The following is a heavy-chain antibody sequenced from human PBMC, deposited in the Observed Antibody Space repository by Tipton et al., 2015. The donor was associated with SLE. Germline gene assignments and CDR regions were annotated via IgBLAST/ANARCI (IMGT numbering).Heavy chain of an antibody. CDR2: INPSGGST. CDR3: ARDLSVDDRWAVDI. D-gene: IGHD4-23*01. J-gene: IGHJ3*02. CDR1: GYTFTSYY. V-gene: IGHV1-46*01. Sequence: QSGPEVKKPGASVKVSCKASGYTFTSYYMHWVRQAPGQGLEWMGIINPSGGSTSYAQKFQGRVIMTRDTSTSTVYMELSSLRSEDTVVYYCARDLSVDDRWAVDIWGQGTMGTVSS.